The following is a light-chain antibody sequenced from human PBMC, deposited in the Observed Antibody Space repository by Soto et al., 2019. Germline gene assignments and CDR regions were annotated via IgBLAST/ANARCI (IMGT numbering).Light chain of an antibody. Sequence: QPVLTQSPSASASLGASVKLTCTLSSGHSSYAIAWHQQQPEKGPRYLMKVNSDGSQSKGDGIPDRFSGSSSGAERYLTISSLQSDDEADYYCQTWGSGIWVFGGGTQLTVL. CDR1: SGHSSYA. J-gene: IGLJ3*02. V-gene: IGLV4-69*01. CDR2: VNSDGSQ. CDR3: QTWGSGIWV.